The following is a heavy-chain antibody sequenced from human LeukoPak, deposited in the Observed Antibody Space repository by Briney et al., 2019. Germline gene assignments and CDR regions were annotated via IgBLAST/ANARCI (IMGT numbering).Heavy chain of an antibody. CDR2: IYASGST. CDR1: GGSISSYY. J-gene: IGHJ3*02. V-gene: IGHV4-4*07. D-gene: IGHD1-26*01. CDR3: ARDLVGDPRIVGATNAFDI. Sequence: SETLSLTCTVSGGSISSYYWSWIRQPAGKGLEWIGRIYASGSTNYNPSLKSRVTMSVDTSKNQFSLKLSSVTAADTAVYYCARDLVGDPRIVGATNAFDIWGQGTMVTVSS.